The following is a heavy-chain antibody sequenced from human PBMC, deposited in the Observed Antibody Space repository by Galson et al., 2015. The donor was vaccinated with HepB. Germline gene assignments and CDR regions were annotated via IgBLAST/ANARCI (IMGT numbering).Heavy chain of an antibody. CDR2: ISAFNGYT. V-gene: IGHV1-18*04. CDR3: ARTWGYGDYRPFDY. J-gene: IGHJ4*02. CDR1: GYTFTSFG. D-gene: IGHD4-17*01. Sequence: SVKVSCKASGYTFTSFGISWVRQVPGQGLEWMGWISAFNGYTNYAQNFQGRVTMTIDTSTSTAYMELRSLRSDDTALYYCARTWGYGDYRPFDYWGQGTLVTVSS.